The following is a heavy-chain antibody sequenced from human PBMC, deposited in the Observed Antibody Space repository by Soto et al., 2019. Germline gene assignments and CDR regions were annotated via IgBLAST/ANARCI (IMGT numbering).Heavy chain of an antibody. Sequence: GESPKISCTASGVTFCNYAMGWVRQAPGKGLEWVSGIRGSGGGTYYADSVRGRFAISRDSSKNTLYLQMNSLRAEDTAIYYCAKDPSRVAVTTMTGYWGQGTLVTVSS. V-gene: IGHV3-23*01. CDR1: GVTFCNYA. D-gene: IGHD4-17*01. J-gene: IGHJ4*02. CDR2: IRGSGGGT. CDR3: AKDPSRVAVTTMTGY.